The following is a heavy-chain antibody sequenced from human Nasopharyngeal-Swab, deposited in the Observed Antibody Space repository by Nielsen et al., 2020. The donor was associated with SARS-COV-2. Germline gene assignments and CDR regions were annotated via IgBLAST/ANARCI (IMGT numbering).Heavy chain of an antibody. J-gene: IGHJ4*02. CDR3: ARDLFPYNVFWSPQMY. D-gene: IGHD3-3*01. CDR2: INSNSGRT. CDR1: GYTFTSHY. Sequence: ASVKVSCKGTGYTFTSHYMHWVRQAPGQGLEWMGIINSNSGRTTYAQKFLGRVTMTRDTSTSTVYMELRTLRSDETAVYYCARDLFPYNVFWSPQMYWGQGTLVTVSS. V-gene: IGHV1-46*01.